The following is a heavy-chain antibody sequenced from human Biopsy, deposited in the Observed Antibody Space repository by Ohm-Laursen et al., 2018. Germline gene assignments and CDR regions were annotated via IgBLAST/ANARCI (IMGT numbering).Heavy chain of an antibody. V-gene: IGHV1-2*02. D-gene: IGHD2-8*01. CDR3: ARDPLNGHKHFDY. CDR2: INCKTGAT. Sequence: ASVKVSCKVSSYTFTDYNIHWMRQAPGQGLEWLGYINCKTGATNYAQNFQGTVTMTRDTSISTAYLALGSLRSADTAIYYCARDPLNGHKHFDYWGQGSLVTVSS. CDR1: SYTFTDYN. J-gene: IGHJ4*02.